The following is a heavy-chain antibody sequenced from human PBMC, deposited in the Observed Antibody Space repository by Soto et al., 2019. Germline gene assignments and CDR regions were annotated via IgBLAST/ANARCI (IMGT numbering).Heavy chain of an antibody. CDR2: ISYDGSNK. D-gene: IGHD6-13*01. CDR1: GFTFSSYG. V-gene: IGHV3-30*18. CDR3: AKDSSTYSSSWYAFDY. Sequence: PGGSLRLSCAASGFTFSSYGMHWVRQAPGKGLEWVAVISYDGSNKYYADSVKGRFTISRDNSKNTLYLQMNSLRAEDTAVYYCAKDSSTYSSSWYAFDYWGQGTLVTVSS. J-gene: IGHJ4*02.